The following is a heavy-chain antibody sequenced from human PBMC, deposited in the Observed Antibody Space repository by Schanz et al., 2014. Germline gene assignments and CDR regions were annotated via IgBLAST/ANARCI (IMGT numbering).Heavy chain of an antibody. V-gene: IGHV1-18*01. D-gene: IGHD5-18*01. CDR1: GYIFGSHG. Sequence: QLMQSGSEVRKPGASVKVSCKASGYIFGSHGMTWVRQAPGQGPELMGWINAHTGNTQYAQKFHRSANTTENAKTTLVHLKNTRRAEDAAAYYCAARIQIAVYRYNRPDAFDIWGQGTRVTVSS. CDR3: AARIQIAVYRYNRPDAFDI. CDR2: INAHTGNT. J-gene: IGHJ3*02.